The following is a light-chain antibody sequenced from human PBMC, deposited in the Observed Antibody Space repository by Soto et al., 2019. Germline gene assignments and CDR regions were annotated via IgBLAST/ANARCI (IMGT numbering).Light chain of an antibody. J-gene: IGKJ4*01. CDR1: QGIGDT. Sequence: EVVMTQSPATLSVFPGEGATLSCRASQGIGDTLAWYQHKPGQTPRLLIYDTSTRATGAPARLSGSRFGTEFTLTIDGLQSEDFAVYYCQRYNNGRLTLGGGTKVDIK. CDR3: QRYNNGRLT. CDR2: DTS. V-gene: IGKV3-15*01.